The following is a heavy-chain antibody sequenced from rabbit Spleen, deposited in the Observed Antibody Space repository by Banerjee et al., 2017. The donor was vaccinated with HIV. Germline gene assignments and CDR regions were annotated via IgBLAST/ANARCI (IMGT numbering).Heavy chain of an antibody. D-gene: IGHD4-2*01. CDR1: GFSFISGYY. V-gene: IGHV1S40*01. CDR2: IAAGSAGTT. Sequence: QSLEESGGDLVKPGTSLTLTCTASGFSFISGYYMCWVRQAPGKGLEWSACIAAGSAGTTYYANWAKGRFTISKTSSTTVTLQMTSLTAADTATYFCARWDGISAHFNLWGPGTLVTVS. J-gene: IGHJ4*01. CDR3: ARWDGISAHFNL.